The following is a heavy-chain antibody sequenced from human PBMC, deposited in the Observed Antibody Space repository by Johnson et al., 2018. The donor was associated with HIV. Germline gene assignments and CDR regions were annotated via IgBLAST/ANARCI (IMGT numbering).Heavy chain of an antibody. CDR2: IWYDGSNK. D-gene: IGHD3-9*01. CDR3: ARAAYVHYDILTGPPLEDAFDI. J-gene: IGHJ3*02. V-gene: IGHV3-30*19. Sequence: QVQLVESGGGVVQPGRSLRLSCVASGFTFSSYGMHWVRQAPGKGLEWVAVIWYDGSNKYYADSVKGRFTISRDNSKNTLYLQMNSLRAEDTAVYYCARAAYVHYDILTGPPLEDAFDIWGQGTMVTVSS. CDR1: GFTFSSYG.